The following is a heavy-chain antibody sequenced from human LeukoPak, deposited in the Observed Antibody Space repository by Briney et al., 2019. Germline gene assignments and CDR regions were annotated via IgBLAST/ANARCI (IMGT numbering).Heavy chain of an antibody. J-gene: IGHJ4*02. D-gene: IGHD6-6*01. V-gene: IGHV3-21*01. CDR3: ARGDIAARPWGY. Sequence: GGSLRLSCAASGFTYSSYSMNWVRQAPGKGLEWVSFISSSSSYIYYADSVKGRFTISRDNAKNSLYLQMNSLRAEDTAVYYCARGDIAARPWGYWGQGTLVTVSS. CDR1: GFTYSSYS. CDR2: ISSSSSYI.